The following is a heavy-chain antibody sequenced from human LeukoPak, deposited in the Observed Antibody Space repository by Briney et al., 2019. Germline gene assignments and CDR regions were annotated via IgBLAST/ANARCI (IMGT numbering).Heavy chain of an antibody. CDR3: ARIPGGYSSGWYKIHYFDY. J-gene: IGHJ4*02. CDR2: KKQDGREK. CDR1: GFTFSSHW. D-gene: IGHD6-19*01. V-gene: IGHV3-7*01. Sequence: HPGGSLRLSCAAYGFTFSSHWMSCGRQAPGKGLEEGPNKKQDGREKYYVDSVNGRFTISRDNAKNSLYLQKNSLRAEDTAVYYCARIPGGYSSGWYKIHYFDYWGQGTLVTVSS.